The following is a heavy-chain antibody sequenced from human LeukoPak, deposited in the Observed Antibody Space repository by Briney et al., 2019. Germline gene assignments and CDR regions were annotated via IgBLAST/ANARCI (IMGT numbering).Heavy chain of an antibody. D-gene: IGHD2/OR15-2a*01. J-gene: IGHJ4*02. Sequence: SGPTLVKPTQTLTLTCTFSAFSLSTSGVGVGWIRQPPGKALEWLALIYWNDDKRYSPLLKSRLTITKDTSKNQVVLTMINMDPVDTAKYYWSHLSVGSFCFDHWGQGTLVTVSS. CDR2: IYWNDDK. CDR1: AFSLSTSGVG. CDR3: SHLSVGSFCFDH. V-gene: IGHV2-5*01.